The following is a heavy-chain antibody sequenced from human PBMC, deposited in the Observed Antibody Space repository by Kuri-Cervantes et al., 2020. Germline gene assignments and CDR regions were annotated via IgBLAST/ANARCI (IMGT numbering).Heavy chain of an antibody. J-gene: IGHJ6*02. Sequence: LSLTCAASGFTFSDYYMSWIRQAPGKGLEWVSYTSSSGSTIYYADSVKGRFTISRDNAKNSLYLQMNSLRAEDTAVYYCAREQTRIQLWLKYYYYGMDVWGQGTTVTVSS. CDR1: GFTFSDYY. D-gene: IGHD5-18*01. V-gene: IGHV3-11*01. CDR2: TSSSGSTI. CDR3: AREQTRIQLWLKYYYYGMDV.